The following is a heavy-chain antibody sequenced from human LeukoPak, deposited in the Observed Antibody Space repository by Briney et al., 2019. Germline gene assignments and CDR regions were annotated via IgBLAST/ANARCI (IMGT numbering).Heavy chain of an antibody. D-gene: IGHD3-22*01. J-gene: IGHJ4*02. CDR3: AKADLDPYYYDSSGYDSVSSYYFDY. CDR1: GFTFSSYA. Sequence: GGSLRLSCAASGFTFSSYAMSWVRQAPGKGLEWVSAISGSGGSTYYADSVRGRFTISRDNSKNTLYLQMNSLRAEDTAVYYCAKADLDPYYYDSSGYDSVSSYYFDYWGQGTLVTVSS. V-gene: IGHV3-23*01. CDR2: ISGSGGST.